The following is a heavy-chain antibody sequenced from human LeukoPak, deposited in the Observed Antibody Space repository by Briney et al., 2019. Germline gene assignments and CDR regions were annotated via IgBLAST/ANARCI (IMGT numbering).Heavy chain of an antibody. CDR1: GGSISSGSYY. D-gene: IGHD5-24*01. Sequence: SETLSLTCTVSGGSISSGSYYWSWIRQPAGKGLEWIGRIYTSGSTNYNPSLKSRVTISVDTSKNQFSLKLSSVTAADTAVFYCASSGGYGYKLDDYWGQGTLVTVSS. CDR2: IYTSGST. CDR3: ASSGGYGYKLDDY. J-gene: IGHJ4*02. V-gene: IGHV4-61*02.